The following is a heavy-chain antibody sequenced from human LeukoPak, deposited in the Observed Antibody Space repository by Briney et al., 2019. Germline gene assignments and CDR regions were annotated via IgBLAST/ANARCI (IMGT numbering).Heavy chain of an antibody. V-gene: IGHV1-46*01. Sequence: ASVKVSCKASGYTFTSYYMHWVRQAPGQGLEWMGIINPSGGSTSHAQKFQGRVTMTRDMSTSTVYMELSSLRSEDTAVYYCARDFTGLLPPSYYFDYWGQGTLVTVSS. CDR1: GYTFTSYY. J-gene: IGHJ4*02. D-gene: IGHD2-15*01. CDR2: INPSGGST. CDR3: ARDFTGLLPPSYYFDY.